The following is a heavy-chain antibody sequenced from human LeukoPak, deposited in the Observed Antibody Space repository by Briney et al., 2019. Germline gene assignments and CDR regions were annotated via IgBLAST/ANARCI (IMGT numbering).Heavy chain of an antibody. J-gene: IGHJ4*02. V-gene: IGHV4-34*01. Sequence: SETLSLTCTVSGGSISSYFWSWVRQSPGKGLEWIGEINHSGSTNYNPSLKSRVTISVDTSKDQFSLKLSSVTAADTAVYYCATSGRLWTLYWGQGTLVTVSS. CDR2: INHSGST. CDR1: GGSISSYF. CDR3: ATSGRLWTLY. D-gene: IGHD3/OR15-3a*01.